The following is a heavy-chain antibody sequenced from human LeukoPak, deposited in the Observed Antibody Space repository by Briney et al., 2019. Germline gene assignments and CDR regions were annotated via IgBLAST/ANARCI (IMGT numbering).Heavy chain of an antibody. J-gene: IGHJ4*02. CDR3: ATLSSLFGELFNLGDY. D-gene: IGHD3-10*02. CDR2: FDPEDGET. Sequence: ASVKVSCKVSGYTLTELSMHWVRQAPGKGLEWMGGFDPEDGETIYAQKSQGRVTMTEDTSTDTAYMELSSLRSEDTAVYYCATLSSLFGELFNLGDYWGQGTLVTVSS. V-gene: IGHV1-24*01. CDR1: GYTLTELS.